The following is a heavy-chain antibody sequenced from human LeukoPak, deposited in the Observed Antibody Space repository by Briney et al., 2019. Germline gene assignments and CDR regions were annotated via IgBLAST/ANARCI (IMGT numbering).Heavy chain of an antibody. CDR3: AREDSITGTYFDY. J-gene: IGHJ4*02. D-gene: IGHD1-7*01. CDR2: ISSSGSTI. V-gene: IGHV3-48*03. Sequence: PGGSLRLSCAASGFTFSSYEMNWVRQAPGKALEWVSYISSSGSTIYYADSVKGRFTISRDNAKNSLCLQMNSLRAEDTAVYYCAREDSITGTYFDYWGQGTLVTVSS. CDR1: GFTFSSYE.